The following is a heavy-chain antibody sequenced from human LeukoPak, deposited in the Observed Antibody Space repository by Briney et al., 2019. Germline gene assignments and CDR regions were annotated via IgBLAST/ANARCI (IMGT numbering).Heavy chain of an antibody. CDR1: GFTVSSDY. Sequence: GGSLRLSCAASGFTVSSDYMSWVRQAPGKGLEWVSVIYRGGSTYYADSVKGRFTISRDNSKNTLYLQMNSLRVEDTAVYYCVRDRPLDHWGQGTLVTVSS. V-gene: IGHV3-53*05. CDR2: IYRGGST. CDR3: VRDRPLDH. J-gene: IGHJ4*02.